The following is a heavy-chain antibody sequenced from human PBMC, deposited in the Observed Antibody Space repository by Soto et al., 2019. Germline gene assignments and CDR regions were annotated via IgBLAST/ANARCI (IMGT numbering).Heavy chain of an antibody. CDR1: GGSVNSAGYS. V-gene: IGHV4-30-2*02. J-gene: IGHJ6*02. CDR2: IYHSGST. Sequence: SETLSLTCAVSGGSVNSAGYSWSWIRQPPGKGLEWIGYIYHSGSTYYNPSLKSRVTISLDRSNNQFSLKLSSVTAADTAVYYRARNVSSGYYALHYFYCMDVWGQGTTLTAYS. CDR3: ARNVSSGYYALHYFYCMDV. D-gene: IGHD3-22*01.